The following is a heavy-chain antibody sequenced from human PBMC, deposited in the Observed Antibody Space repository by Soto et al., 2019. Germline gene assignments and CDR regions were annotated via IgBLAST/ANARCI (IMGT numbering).Heavy chain of an antibody. CDR1: GFTFSSYW. V-gene: IGHV3-74*01. D-gene: IGHD2-8*01. J-gene: IGHJ6*02. Sequence: GGSLRLSCAASGFTFSSYWMHWVRQAPGKGLVWVSRINSDGSSTSYADSVKGRFTISRDNAKNTLYLQMNSLRAEDTAVYYCAREDLMGITTYYYGMDVWGQGTTVTVSS. CDR2: INSDGSST. CDR3: AREDLMGITTYYYGMDV.